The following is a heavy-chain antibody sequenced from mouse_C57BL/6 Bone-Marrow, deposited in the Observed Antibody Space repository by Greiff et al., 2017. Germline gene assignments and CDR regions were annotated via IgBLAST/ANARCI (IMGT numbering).Heavy chain of an antibody. J-gene: IGHJ3*01. V-gene: IGHV1-81*01. CDR1: GYTFTSSC. Sequence: VQGVESGAELARPGASVKLSCKASGYTFTSSCISWVKQRTGQGLEWIGGIYPRNGNTYYNEKFKGKATLTADKSSSTAYLELRSLTSEVSAGYFCADYYSNSVFAYWGRETLVSVSA. CDR3: ADYYSNSVFAY. CDR2: IYPRNGNT. D-gene: IGHD2-5*01.